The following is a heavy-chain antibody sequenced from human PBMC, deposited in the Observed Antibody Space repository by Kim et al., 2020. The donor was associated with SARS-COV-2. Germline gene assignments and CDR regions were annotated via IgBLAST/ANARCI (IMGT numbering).Heavy chain of an antibody. CDR3: AKVKGTYGTADY. CDR2: ISDSGGST. V-gene: IGHV3-23*01. Sequence: GGSLRLSCAASGFTFNNFAMTWVRQAPGRGLEWVSAISDSGGSTYFADSVKGRFSISRDRSQNTLYLQMTSLRAEDTAIYYCAKVKGTYGTADYWGQGTLVTVSS. D-gene: IGHD1-7*01. J-gene: IGHJ4*02. CDR1: GFTFNNFA.